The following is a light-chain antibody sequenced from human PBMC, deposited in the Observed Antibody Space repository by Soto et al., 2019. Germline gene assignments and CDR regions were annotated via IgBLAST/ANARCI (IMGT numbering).Light chain of an antibody. J-gene: IGKJ5*01. CDR3: QQLNSYPIT. V-gene: IGKV1-9*01. CDR1: QGISSY. CDR2: AAS. Sequence: IQLTQSPSSLSASVGDRVTITCRASQGISSYLAWYQQKPGKAPKLLIYAASTLQSGVPSRFSGSGSGADFTLTINSLQPEDFVTYYSQQLNSYPITFGQGTRREIK.